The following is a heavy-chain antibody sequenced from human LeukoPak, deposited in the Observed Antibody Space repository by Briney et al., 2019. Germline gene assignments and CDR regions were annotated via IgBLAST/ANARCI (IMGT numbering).Heavy chain of an antibody. J-gene: IGHJ4*01. Sequence: PSETLSLTCTVSGGPVSTGTYYWSWIRQPPGKGLEWVGYIYYGGSTNYNPFLKSRVTISIDTSKNQFSLKLTSVTAADTAVYFCATGIATARVDFWGHGTLVTVSS. CDR3: ATGIATARVDF. CDR1: GGPVSTGTYY. D-gene: IGHD6-13*01. CDR2: IYYGGST. V-gene: IGHV4-61*01.